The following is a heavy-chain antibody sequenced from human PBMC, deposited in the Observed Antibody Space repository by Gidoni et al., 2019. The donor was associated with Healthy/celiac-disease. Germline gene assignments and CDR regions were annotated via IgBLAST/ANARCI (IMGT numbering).Heavy chain of an antibody. CDR2: SYPGDSET. V-gene: IGHV5-51*01. CDR3: ARTNYYDSSGPDF. J-gene: IGHJ3*01. D-gene: IGHD3-22*01. Sequence: VTLGQSGAELKKPGESLQLSGKGSGYSFTSYWIGWVRQMPGKGLEWMGISYPGDSETRYSPSFKGQVTISADKSISTAYLQWSSLKASDTAMYYCARTNYYDSSGPDFWGQGTMVTVSS. CDR1: GYSFTSYW.